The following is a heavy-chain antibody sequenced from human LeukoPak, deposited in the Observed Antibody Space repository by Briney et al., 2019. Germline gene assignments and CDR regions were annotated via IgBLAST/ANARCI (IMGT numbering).Heavy chain of an antibody. CDR3: ARAGYSSSWYSRYFDL. J-gene: IGHJ2*01. CDR2: INSDGSKT. D-gene: IGHD6-13*01. V-gene: IGHV3-74*01. CDR1: GFTFSSYW. Sequence: PGGSLRLSCAASGFTFSSYWMHWVRQAPGKGLVWVSRINSDGSKTSYADSVKGRFTISRENAKNSLYLQMNSLRAGDTAVYYCARAGYSSSWYSRYFDLWGRGTLVTVSS.